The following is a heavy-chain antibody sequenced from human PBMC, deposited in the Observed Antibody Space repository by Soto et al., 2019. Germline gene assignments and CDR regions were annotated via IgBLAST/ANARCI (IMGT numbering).Heavy chain of an antibody. J-gene: IGHJ6*02. V-gene: IGHV1-18*01. Sequence: QVQLVQSAGEVKKPGASVKVSCKASGYTFIRYGITWVRQAPGQGLEWMGWISPYNDYTIYAQKLQGRVTMTTDTSTXTXYXXLRSLKSDDTAVYYCARGGYYDNPWGKLSHYGLDVWGQGTSVTVSS. CDR3: ARGGYYDNPWGKLSHYGLDV. CDR2: ISPYNDYT. CDR1: GYTFIRYG. D-gene: IGHD3-16*01.